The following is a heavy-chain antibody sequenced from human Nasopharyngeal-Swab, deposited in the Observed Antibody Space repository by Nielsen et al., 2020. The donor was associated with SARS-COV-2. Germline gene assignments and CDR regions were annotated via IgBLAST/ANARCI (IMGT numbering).Heavy chain of an antibody. CDR1: GYTLSNYA. CDR2: INAGKGNT. Sequence: ASVKVPCKASGYTLSNYAMYWVRQAPGQRPEFMGWINAGKGNTIYSQRFQGRVRISRDTSANTVYMELNRLRSEDTAVYYCARVPAVAASRIDYWGQGTLVTVSS. CDR3: ARVPAVAASRIDY. D-gene: IGHD6-19*01. V-gene: IGHV1-3*01. J-gene: IGHJ4*02.